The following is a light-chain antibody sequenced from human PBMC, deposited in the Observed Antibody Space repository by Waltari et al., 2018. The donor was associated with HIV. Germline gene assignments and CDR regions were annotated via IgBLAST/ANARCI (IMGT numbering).Light chain of an antibody. CDR1: QSISSN. Sequence: EIVMTQSPATLSVSPGERATLSCRASQSISSNLAWYQRKPGQAPRLLIYGANTRATGVPARFSGSGSGTEFTLTISSLQSEDFAIYYCQHYNNWPPWTFGQGTKVEIK. J-gene: IGKJ1*01. CDR2: GAN. CDR3: QHYNNWPPWT. V-gene: IGKV3-15*01.